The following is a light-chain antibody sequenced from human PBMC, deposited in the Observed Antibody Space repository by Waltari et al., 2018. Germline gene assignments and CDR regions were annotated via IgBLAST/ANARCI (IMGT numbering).Light chain of an antibody. Sequence: DIQMTQSPSSLSASVGDRVTITCRASQKIYTYLNWYQQKAGKAPNRLISSVSTLQSGVPSRFSGSGSETEFTLTISSLQPEDFATYFCQQSYNTPPMYTFGQGTKLELK. CDR3: QQSYNTPPMYT. V-gene: IGKV1-39*01. J-gene: IGKJ2*01. CDR2: SVS. CDR1: QKIYTY.